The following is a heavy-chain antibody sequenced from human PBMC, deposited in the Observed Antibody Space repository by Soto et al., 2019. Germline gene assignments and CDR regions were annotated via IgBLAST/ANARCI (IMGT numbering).Heavy chain of an antibody. V-gene: IGHV3-30*18. J-gene: IGHJ4*02. CDR3: AKDRGFLEWLSSVFDY. D-gene: IGHD3-3*01. CDR2: ISYDESNK. Sequence: GGSLRLSCAASGFTFNSYGMHWVRRAPGKGLEWVAVISYDESNKYYADSVKGRFTISRDNSKNTLYLQMNSLRTEDTAVYYCAKDRGFLEWLSSVFDYWGQGTLVTVSS. CDR1: GFTFNSYG.